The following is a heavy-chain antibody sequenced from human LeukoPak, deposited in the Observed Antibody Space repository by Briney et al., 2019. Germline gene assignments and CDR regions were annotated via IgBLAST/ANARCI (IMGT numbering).Heavy chain of an antibody. D-gene: IGHD3-3*01. CDR1: GYTFTSYG. J-gene: IGHJ6*02. V-gene: IGHV1-18*01. Sequence: ASVKVSCKASGYTFTSYGISWVRQAPGQGLEWMGWISAYNGNTNYAQKLQGRVTMTTDTSTSTAYMELRSLRSDDTAVYYCARDLGGPTYYDFWSGYYPRSYYYYGMDVWGQGTTVTVSS. CDR3: ARDLGGPTYYDFWSGYYPRSYYYYGMDV. CDR2: ISAYNGNT.